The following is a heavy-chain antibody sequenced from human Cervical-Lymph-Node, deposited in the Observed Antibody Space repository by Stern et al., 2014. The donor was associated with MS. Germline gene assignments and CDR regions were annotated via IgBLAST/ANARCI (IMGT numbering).Heavy chain of an antibody. J-gene: IGHJ5*02. CDR1: GDSISSNNW. V-gene: IGHV4/OR15-8*01. CDR3: ARVSLSDYDYFDP. Sequence: QLQLQESGPGLVRPSETLSLTCVVSGDSISSNNWWSWVRQSPEKGLEWIGEIHHSGTPNYAPSFKSRLTISLDKAKNHFSLKLNSVTAADTAVYHCARVSLSDYDYFDPWGQGTLVTVSS. CDR2: IHHSGTP. D-gene: IGHD5-12*01.